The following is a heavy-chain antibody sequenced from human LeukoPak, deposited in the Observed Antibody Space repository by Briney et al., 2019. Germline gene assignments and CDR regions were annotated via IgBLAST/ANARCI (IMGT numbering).Heavy chain of an antibody. J-gene: IGHJ4*02. CDR2: IYHSGST. V-gene: IGHV4-38-2*02. Sequence: SETLSLTCTVSGYSISSGYYWGWIRQPPGKGLEWIGSIYHSGSTYYNPSLKSRVTISVDTSKNQFSLKLSSVTAADTAVYYCARDSRRDPYDYGDSYYFDYWGQGTLVTVSS. D-gene: IGHD4-17*01. CDR1: GYSISSGYY. CDR3: ARDSRRDPYDYGDSYYFDY.